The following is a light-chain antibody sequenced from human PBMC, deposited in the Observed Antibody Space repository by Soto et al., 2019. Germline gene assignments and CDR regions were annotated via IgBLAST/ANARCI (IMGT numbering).Light chain of an antibody. V-gene: IGKV3-15*01. CDR2: DAS. Sequence: GESHTIYCRASQSVSSNLAWYQQKPGQAPRLLMYDASTRATGIPARFSGSGSGTAFTLTILRLQYEDFAVHSCQQYNYSAAWTFGQGTKV. J-gene: IGKJ1*01. CDR3: QQYNYSAAWT. CDR1: QSVSSN.